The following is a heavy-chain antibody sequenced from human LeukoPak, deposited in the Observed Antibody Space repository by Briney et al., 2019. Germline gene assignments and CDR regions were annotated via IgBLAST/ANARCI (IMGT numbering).Heavy chain of an antibody. CDR3: VKDTLLTGDT. CDR2: ISYDGSNQ. V-gene: IGHV3-30*02. CDR1: RFTFSGYG. Sequence: GGSLRLSCAASRFTFSGYGMHWVRQAPGKGLEWVAFISYDGSNQYYADSVKGRFTISRDNSKNALYLQMNSLGPEDTARYYCVKDTLLTGDTWGQGTLVTVSS. D-gene: IGHD3-16*01. J-gene: IGHJ4*02.